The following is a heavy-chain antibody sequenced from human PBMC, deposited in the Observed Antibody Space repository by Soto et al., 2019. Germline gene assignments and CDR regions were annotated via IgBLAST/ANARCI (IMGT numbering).Heavy chain of an antibody. D-gene: IGHD3-3*01. CDR2: INAYNGNT. J-gene: IGHJ6*03. CDR1: GYTFTSYG. V-gene: IGHV1-18*01. CDR3: ARMGFWSGYLKFYYMDV. Sequence: ASVKVSCKASGYTFTSYGISWVRQAPGQGLEWMGWINAYNGNTNYGQRLQGRVTMTTDTSTSTAYMELRSLRSDDTAVYYCARMGFWSGYLKFYYMDVWGKGTTVTVSS.